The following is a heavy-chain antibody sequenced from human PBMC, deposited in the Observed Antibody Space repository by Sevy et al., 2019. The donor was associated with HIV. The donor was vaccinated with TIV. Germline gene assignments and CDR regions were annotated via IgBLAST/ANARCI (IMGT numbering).Heavy chain of an antibody. CDR1: GGSISSGDYY. CDR3: ARDRLVGTAEVFDY. Sequence: SETLSLTCTVSGGSISSGDYYWSWIRQPPGKGLEWIGYIYYSGSTYYHPSLKSRVTISVDTSKNQFSLKLSSVTAADTAVYYCARDRLVGTAEVFDYWGQGTLVTVSS. D-gene: IGHD2-21*01. V-gene: IGHV4-30-4*01. CDR2: IYYSGST. J-gene: IGHJ4*02.